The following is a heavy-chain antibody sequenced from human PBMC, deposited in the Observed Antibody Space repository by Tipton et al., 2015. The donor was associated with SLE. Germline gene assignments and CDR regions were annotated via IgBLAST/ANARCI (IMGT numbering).Heavy chain of an antibody. D-gene: IGHD2-2*01. Sequence: TLSLTCTVSGGSISSNTWWNWVRQPPGMGLEWIGEIHHRGTTNYNPSLKSRVTISVDKSKSQFSLKLSSVTAADTAVYYCVRQPPGGGPGYQYDMDVWGQGTAVTVSS. J-gene: IGHJ6*02. V-gene: IGHV4-4*02. CDR3: VRQPPGGGPGYQYDMDV. CDR2: IHHRGTT. CDR1: GGSISSNTW.